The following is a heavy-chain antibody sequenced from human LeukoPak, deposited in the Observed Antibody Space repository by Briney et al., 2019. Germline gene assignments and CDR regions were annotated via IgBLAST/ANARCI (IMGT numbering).Heavy chain of an antibody. D-gene: IGHD2-15*01. CDR3: ARQEYCSGGSCYTWFDP. Sequence: GESLQISCQGSGYSINNYWIGWVRQMPGKGLEWMGIIHTADSDIRYSPSFQGQVTISADKSISTAYLQWSSLKASDTAMYYCARQEYCSGGSCYTWFDPWGQGTLVIVSS. CDR1: GYSINNYW. V-gene: IGHV5-51*01. J-gene: IGHJ5*02. CDR2: IHTADSDI.